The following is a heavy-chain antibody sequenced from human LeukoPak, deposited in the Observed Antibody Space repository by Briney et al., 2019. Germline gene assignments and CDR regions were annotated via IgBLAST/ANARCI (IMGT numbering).Heavy chain of an antibody. CDR2: MKQDGSKP. V-gene: IGHV3-7*03. CDR1: GFTFSKYW. D-gene: IGHD5-18*01. Sequence: GGSLRLSCVGSGFTFSKYWMSWVRQAPGEGLERVANMKQDGSKPHYAHSVKGRFTISRDNAKNSLYLQMNSLRAENTALYDCAKDSGYRAYYYYGMDVWGHGTTVTVSS. CDR3: AKDSGYRAYYYYGMDV. J-gene: IGHJ6*02.